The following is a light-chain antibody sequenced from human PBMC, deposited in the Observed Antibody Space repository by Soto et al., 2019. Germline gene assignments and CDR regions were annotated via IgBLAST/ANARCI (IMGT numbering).Light chain of an antibody. CDR3: SSFTSGTPYV. CDR1: SSDVGGYNY. V-gene: IGLV2-14*03. CDR2: DVS. J-gene: IGLJ1*01. Sequence: QSALTQPASVSGSPGQSITISCTGTSSDVGGYNYVSWYQQHPGKAPKLMIYDVSNRPSGVSNRFSGSKSGNTASLTISGLQAEDEADYFCSSFTSGTPYVFGPGTKVTVL.